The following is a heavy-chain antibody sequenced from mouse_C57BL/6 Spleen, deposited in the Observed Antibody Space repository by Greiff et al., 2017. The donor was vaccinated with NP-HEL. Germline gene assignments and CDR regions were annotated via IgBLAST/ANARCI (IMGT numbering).Heavy chain of an antibody. J-gene: IGHJ3*01. CDR1: GFTFSSYA. CDR2: ISDGGSYT. V-gene: IGHV5-4*01. Sequence: DVKLVESGGGLVKPGGSLKLSCAASGFTFSSYAMSWVRQTPEKRLEWVATISDGGSYTYYPDNVKGRFTISRDNAKNNLYLQMSHLKSEDTAMYYCARDHLMGFADWGQGTLVTVSA. CDR3: ARDHLMGFAD. D-gene: IGHD5-1*01.